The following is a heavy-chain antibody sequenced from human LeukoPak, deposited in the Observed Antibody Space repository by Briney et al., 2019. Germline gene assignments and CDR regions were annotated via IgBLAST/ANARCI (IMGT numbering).Heavy chain of an antibody. V-gene: IGHV3-30*02. J-gene: IGHJ3*02. Sequence: GGSLRLSCAASGFTFSTYGMHWVRQAPGKGLEWVAFIRYDGSNKYYADSVKGRFTISRDNSKNTLYLQMNSLRAEDTAVYYCASQALYDILTGRKQADAFDIWGQGTMVTVSS. CDR3: ASQALYDILTGRKQADAFDI. D-gene: IGHD3-9*01. CDR1: GFTFSTYG. CDR2: IRYDGSNK.